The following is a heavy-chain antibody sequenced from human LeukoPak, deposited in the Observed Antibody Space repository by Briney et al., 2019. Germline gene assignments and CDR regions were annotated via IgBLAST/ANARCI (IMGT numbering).Heavy chain of an antibody. CDR3: ARAKMFYYEGGTYYHAFDI. CDR1: GFTFSSYS. CDR2: ISRSSSYI. J-gene: IGHJ3*02. D-gene: IGHD3-22*01. Sequence: GGSLRLSCAASGFTFSSYSMNWVRQAPGKGLEWVSSISRSSSYIYYADSVKGRFTISRDNAKNSLYLQMNSLRAEDTAVYYCARAKMFYYEGGTYYHAFDIWGQGTMVTVSS. V-gene: IGHV3-21*01.